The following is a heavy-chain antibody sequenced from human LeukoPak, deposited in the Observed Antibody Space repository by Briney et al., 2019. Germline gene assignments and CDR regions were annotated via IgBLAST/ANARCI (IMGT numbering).Heavy chain of an antibody. J-gene: IGHJ3*02. V-gene: IGHV4-59*12. CDR3: ARASGYSYGFDAFDI. Sequence: SETLSLTCTVSGGSISSYYWSWIRQPPGKGLEWIGFIFYSGTTNYNPSLKSRVTMSVDTSKNQFSLKLSSVTAADTAVYYCARASGYSYGFDAFDIWGQGTMVTVSS. CDR1: GGSISSYY. CDR2: IFYSGTT. D-gene: IGHD5-18*01.